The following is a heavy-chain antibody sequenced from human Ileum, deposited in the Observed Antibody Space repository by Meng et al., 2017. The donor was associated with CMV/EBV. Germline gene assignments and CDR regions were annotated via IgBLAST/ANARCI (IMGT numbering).Heavy chain of an antibody. Sequence: GGSLRLSCAASGFTFSSYAMHWVRQAPGKGLEWVSRINSDGSSTSYADSVKGRFTISRDNAKNTLYLQMNSLRAEDTAVYYCARDRENYYDFWSGYGMDVWGQGTTVTVSS. CDR1: GFTFSSYA. V-gene: IGHV3-74*01. J-gene: IGHJ6*02. CDR3: ARDRENYYDFWSGYGMDV. D-gene: IGHD3-3*01. CDR2: INSDGSST.